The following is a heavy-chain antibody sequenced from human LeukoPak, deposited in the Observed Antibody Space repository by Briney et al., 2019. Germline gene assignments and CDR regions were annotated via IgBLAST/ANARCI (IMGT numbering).Heavy chain of an antibody. V-gene: IGHV4-34*01. CDR1: GGSFSVYY. D-gene: IGHD3-22*01. CDR3: ARSYYDISGYRDAFDI. Sequence: SETLSLTCAVYGGSFSVYYWSWIRQPPGKGLEWIGEINHSGSTNYNPSLKSRVTISLDTSKNQFSLKLSSVTAADTAVDYCARSYYDISGYRDAFDIWGQGTMVTVSS. CDR2: INHSGST. J-gene: IGHJ3*02.